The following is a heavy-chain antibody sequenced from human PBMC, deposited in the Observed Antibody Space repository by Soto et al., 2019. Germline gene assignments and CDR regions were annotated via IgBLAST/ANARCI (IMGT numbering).Heavy chain of an antibody. J-gene: IGHJ4*02. D-gene: IGHD6-6*01. V-gene: IGHV4-34*01. CDR2: INHSGST. CDR1: GGSFSGYY. Sequence: QVQLQQWGAGLLKPSETLSLTCAVYGGSFSGYYWSWIRQPPGKGLEWIGEINHSGSTNYNPSLKSRVTISVDTSKNQFSLKLSSVTAADTAVYYCARRRIAARIDYWGQGTLVTVSS. CDR3: ARRRIAARIDY.